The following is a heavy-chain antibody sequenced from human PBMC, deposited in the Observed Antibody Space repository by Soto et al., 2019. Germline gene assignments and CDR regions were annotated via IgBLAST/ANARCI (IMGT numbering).Heavy chain of an antibody. CDR2: ISSSGSTI. J-gene: IGHJ4*02. V-gene: IGHV3-48*03. Sequence: EVQLVESGGGLVRPGGSLRLSCAASGFTFSTYEMNWVRQAPGKGLEWVSYISSSGSTIYYADSVKGRFTISRDNAKKSLYLQMNSLRDEDTGVYYCARDLGGYSSSWYDFDYWGQGTLVTVSS. D-gene: IGHD6-13*01. CDR1: GFTFSTYE. CDR3: ARDLGGYSSSWYDFDY.